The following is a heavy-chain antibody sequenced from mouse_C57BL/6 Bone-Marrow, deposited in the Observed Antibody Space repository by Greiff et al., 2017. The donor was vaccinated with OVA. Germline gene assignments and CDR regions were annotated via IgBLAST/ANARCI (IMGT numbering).Heavy chain of an antibody. CDR2: ISSGGSYT. J-gene: IGHJ3*01. CDR1: GFTFSSYG. CDR3: ARAYYSSYAWFAY. D-gene: IGHD2-5*01. Sequence: EVKVVESGGDLVKPGGSLKLSCAASGFTFSSYGMSWVRQTPDKRLEWVATISSGGSYTYYPDSVKGRFTISGDNAKNTLYLQMSSLKSEDTAMYYFARAYYSSYAWFAYWGQGTLVTVSA. V-gene: IGHV5-6*01.